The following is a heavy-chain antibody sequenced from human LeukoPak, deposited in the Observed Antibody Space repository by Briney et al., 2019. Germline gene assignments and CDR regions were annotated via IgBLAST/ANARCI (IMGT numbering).Heavy chain of an antibody. V-gene: IGHV3-7*01. D-gene: IGHD3-22*01. CDR1: GVSFSRFW. Sequence: PGGSLRLSCAASGVSFSRFWITWVRQAPGKGLEWVANINEDGSQIYYGGSVKGRFTISRDNAKNSLYLQMNSLRGEDTAVYHCARGQTYYYDSSGYYDRAAYWGQGTLVTVSS. CDR3: ARGQTYYYDSSGYYDRAAY. J-gene: IGHJ4*02. CDR2: INEDGSQI.